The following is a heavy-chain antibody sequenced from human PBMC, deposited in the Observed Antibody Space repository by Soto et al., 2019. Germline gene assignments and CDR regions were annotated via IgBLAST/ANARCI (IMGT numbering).Heavy chain of an antibody. Sequence: ASVKVSCKASGYTFTSYGISWVRQAPGQGLEWMGWISAYNGNTNYAQKLQGRVTMTTDTSTSTAYMELRSLRSDDTAVYYCARVGGSSSWSSYYYYGMQVWGQGTTVIVS. D-gene: IGHD6-13*01. CDR1: GYTFTSYG. J-gene: IGHJ6*01. V-gene: IGHV1-18*01. CDR3: ARVGGSSSWSSYYYYGMQV. CDR2: ISAYNGNT.